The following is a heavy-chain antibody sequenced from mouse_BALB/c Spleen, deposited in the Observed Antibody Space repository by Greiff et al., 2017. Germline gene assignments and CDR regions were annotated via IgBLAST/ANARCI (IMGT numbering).Heavy chain of an antibody. CDR2: ISSGGSYT. CDR1: GFTFSSYT. J-gene: IGHJ2*01. CDR3: TSRNWGYFDY. Sequence: EVMLVESGGGLVKPGGSLKLSCAASGFTFSSYTMSWVRQTPEKRLGWVATISSGGSYTYYPDSVKGRFTISRDNTKNTLYLQMSSLKSEDTAMYYCTSRNWGYFDYWGQGTTVTVSA. V-gene: IGHV5-6-4*01. D-gene: IGHD4-1*01.